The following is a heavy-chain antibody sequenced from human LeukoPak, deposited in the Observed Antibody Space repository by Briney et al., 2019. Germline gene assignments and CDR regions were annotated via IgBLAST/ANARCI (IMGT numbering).Heavy chain of an antibody. CDR2: ISFDGGHR. J-gene: IGHJ4*02. V-gene: IGHV3-30-3*01. CDR1: GFTFSSYS. D-gene: IGHD6-13*01. CDR3: ARPRTIAAAGIFGAFDY. Sequence: GRSLRLSCEVSGFTFSSYSMHWVRQAPGKGLEWVAVISFDGGHRYYADSVKGRFTISRDNSKNTLYLQMNSLRPEDTALYYCARPRTIAAAGIFGAFDYWGQGTLVTVSS.